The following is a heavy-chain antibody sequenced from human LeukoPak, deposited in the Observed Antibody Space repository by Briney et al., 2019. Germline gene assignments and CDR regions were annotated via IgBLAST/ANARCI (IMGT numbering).Heavy chain of an antibody. CDR2: INHSGST. CDR3: ARNGAYSADY. J-gene: IGHJ4*02. D-gene: IGHD4-17*01. V-gene: IGHV4-34*01. Sequence: PSETLSLTCAVYGGSFSGYYWSWIRRPPGKGLEWIGEINHSGSTNNNPALKSRVTISVDTSKNQLSLKLSSVTAADTAVYYCARNGAYSADYWGQGTLVTVSS. CDR1: GGSFSGYY.